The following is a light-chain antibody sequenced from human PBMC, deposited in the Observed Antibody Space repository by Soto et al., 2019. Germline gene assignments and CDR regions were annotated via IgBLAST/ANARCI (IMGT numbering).Light chain of an antibody. CDR2: GAS. CDR3: QQYGSSPYT. V-gene: IGKV3-20*01. Sequence: EIVLTQSPGTLSLSPGERATLSCRASQRVSSSYLAWYQQKPGQAPRLLIYGASSRATGLPDRFSGSGSGTDFTLTISRLEPEDFAVYYCQQYGSSPYTFGQGTKLEIK. CDR1: QRVSSSY. J-gene: IGKJ2*01.